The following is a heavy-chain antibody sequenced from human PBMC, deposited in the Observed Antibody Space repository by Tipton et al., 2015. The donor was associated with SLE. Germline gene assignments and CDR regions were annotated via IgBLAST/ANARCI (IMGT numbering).Heavy chain of an antibody. CDR1: VGPLTSGRYY. J-gene: IGHJ5*02. CDR3: ARDMWNGISGPHGPRTRFDP. CDR2: IYTTGST. V-gene: IGHV4-61*09. D-gene: IGHD3-22*01. Sequence: TLSLTCTVSVGPLTSGRYYWSWIRQPAGKGLEWIGHIYTTGSTNYSPSLKSRVTISFDTSETQFSLKLASVTIADTAVYYCARDMWNGISGPHGPRTRFDPWGQGMLVTVSS.